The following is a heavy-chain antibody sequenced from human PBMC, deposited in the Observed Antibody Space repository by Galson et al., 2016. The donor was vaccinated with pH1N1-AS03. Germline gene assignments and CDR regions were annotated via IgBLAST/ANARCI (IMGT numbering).Heavy chain of an antibody. V-gene: IGHV5-51*01. Sequence: QSGAEVKKPGESLKISCQASGYIFSSYWIGWVRQRPGKGLEWMGVIWPADSDTKYSPSFQGQVTISVDTSLNTAYLQWSSLEASDTAMYFCARRKYCSGGSCFLYYDAFDMWGQGTLVTVSS. CDR2: IWPADSDT. D-gene: IGHD2-15*01. CDR3: ARRKYCSGGSCFLYYDAFDM. J-gene: IGHJ3*02. CDR1: GYIFSSYW.